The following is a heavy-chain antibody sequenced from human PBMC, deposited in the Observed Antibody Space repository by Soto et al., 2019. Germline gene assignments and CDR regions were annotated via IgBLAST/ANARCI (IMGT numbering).Heavy chain of an antibody. CDR2: IFYSGST. Sequence: QVQLQESGPGLVKPSQTLSLICTVSGGSINSGGYYWNWIRQHPGKGLEWIGYIFYSGSTYYNPFLRSLVTISADTSENKFSLNLSSVTAADTAVYFCAGGYRQSGYSSSWVFDYWGQGTLVNVSS. CDR3: AGGYRQSGYSSSWVFDY. CDR1: GGSINSGGYY. J-gene: IGHJ4*02. D-gene: IGHD6-13*01. V-gene: IGHV4-31*01.